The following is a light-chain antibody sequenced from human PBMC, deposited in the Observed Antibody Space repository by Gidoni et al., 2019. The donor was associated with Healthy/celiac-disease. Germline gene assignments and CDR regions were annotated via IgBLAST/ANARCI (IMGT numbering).Light chain of an antibody. Sequence: DSQMTQSPSSLSASVGDRVTITCLASQSISSYLNWYQQKPGKSPQLLIYAASSLQSGVPARFSGSGSGTDFTLTISSLQPEDFATYYCQQSYSTLYTFGQGTKLEIK. CDR2: AAS. J-gene: IGKJ2*01. CDR1: QSISSY. V-gene: IGKV1-39*01. CDR3: QQSYSTLYT.